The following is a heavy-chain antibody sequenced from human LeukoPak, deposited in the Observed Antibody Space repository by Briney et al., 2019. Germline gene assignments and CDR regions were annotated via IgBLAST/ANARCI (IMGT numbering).Heavy chain of an antibody. Sequence: GGSLRLSCAASGFTFSSYAKSWVRQAPGKGLEWVSAISGSGGSTYYADSVKGRFTISRDNSKNTLYLQMNSLRAEDTAVYYCAKDRSPTVTTGWYFDYWGQGTLVTVSS. CDR1: GFTFSSYA. CDR3: AKDRSPTVTTGWYFDY. CDR2: ISGSGGST. J-gene: IGHJ4*02. D-gene: IGHD4-17*01. V-gene: IGHV3-23*01.